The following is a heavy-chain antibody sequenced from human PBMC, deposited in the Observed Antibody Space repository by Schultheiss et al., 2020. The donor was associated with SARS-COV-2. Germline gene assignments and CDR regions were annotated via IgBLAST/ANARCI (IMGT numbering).Heavy chain of an antibody. CDR3: ARMLRSGCSVGSCYWFDP. Sequence: SGPSLVKPTQTLTLTCTFSGFSLSTSGVGVGWIRQPPGKALEWLARIDWDDDKFYSTSLKTRLTISKDTSKNQVVLTMTNMDPVDTATYYCARMLRSGCSVGSCYWFDPWGQGTLVTVSS. V-gene: IGHV2-70*04. CDR1: GFSLSTSGVG. D-gene: IGHD2-15*01. CDR2: IDWDDDK. J-gene: IGHJ5*02.